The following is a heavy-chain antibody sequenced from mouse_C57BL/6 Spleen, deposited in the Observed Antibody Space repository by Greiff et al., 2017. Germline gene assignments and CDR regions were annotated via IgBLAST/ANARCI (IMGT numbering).Heavy chain of an antibody. CDR2: ISSGSSTI. CDR3: ARRSLSGYYAMDY. D-gene: IGHD6-2*01. Sequence: EVKVEESGGGLVKPGGSLKLSCAASGFTFSDYGMHWVRQAPEKGLEWVAYISSGSSTIYYADTVKGRFTISRDNAKNTLFLQMTSLRSEDTAMYYCARRSLSGYYAMDYWGQGTSVTVSS. J-gene: IGHJ4*01. CDR1: GFTFSDYG. V-gene: IGHV5-17*01.